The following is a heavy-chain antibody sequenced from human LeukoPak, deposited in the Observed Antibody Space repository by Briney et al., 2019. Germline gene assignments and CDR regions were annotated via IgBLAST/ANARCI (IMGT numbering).Heavy chain of an antibody. CDR1: GFTFSNYD. D-gene: IGHD3-10*01. Sequence: GGSLRLSCEASGFTFSNYDMHWVRQATGKGLEWVSAIGTAGDTYYAGSVKGRFTISREIAKNSLYLQMNSLRAGDTAVYYCARGARYGSGSYFPDHFDYWGQGTLVTVSS. CDR2: IGTAGDT. J-gene: IGHJ4*02. CDR3: ARGARYGSGSYFPDHFDY. V-gene: IGHV3-13*01.